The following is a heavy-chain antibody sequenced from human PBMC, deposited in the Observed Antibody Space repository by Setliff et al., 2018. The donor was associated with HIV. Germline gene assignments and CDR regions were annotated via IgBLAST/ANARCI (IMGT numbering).Heavy chain of an antibody. V-gene: IGHV3-48*04. CDR3: VRGSSGLAV. CDR1: GFTFSSYS. D-gene: IGHD5-12*01. CDR2: ISGSGSGV. Sequence: PGGSLRLSCAASGFTFSSYSMNWVRQSPGKGLEWVSYISGSGSGVDYADSVKGRFTVSRDNAKNSLYLHMNSLRIEDTAVFYCVRGSSGLAVWGKGTTVTVSS. J-gene: IGHJ6*04.